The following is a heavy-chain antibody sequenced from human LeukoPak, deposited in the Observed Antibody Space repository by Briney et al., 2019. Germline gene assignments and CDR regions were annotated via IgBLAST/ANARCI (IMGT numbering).Heavy chain of an antibody. Sequence: GGSLRLSCAASGFTFSGHWMSGVRQAPGKGLEWVANINQGGSDKYYVDSVKGRFTISRDNANNLLYLQMNSLRGEDTAVYYCTRDRSRAEDDWGQGTLVTVSS. CDR2: INQGGSDK. D-gene: IGHD1-14*01. J-gene: IGHJ4*02. V-gene: IGHV3-7*01. CDR3: TRDRSRAEDD. CDR1: GFTFSGHW.